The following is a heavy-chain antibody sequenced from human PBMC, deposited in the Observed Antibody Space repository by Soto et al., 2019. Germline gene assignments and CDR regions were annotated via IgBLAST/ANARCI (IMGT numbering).Heavy chain of an antibody. CDR3: ARAPIRVPYYYDSSGYPDAFDI. CDR1: GGSISSGDYY. CDR2: IYYSGST. V-gene: IGHV4-30-4*01. D-gene: IGHD3-22*01. Sequence: SETLSLTCTVSGGSISSGDYYWSWIRQPPGKGLEWIGYIYYSGSTYYNPSLKSRVTISVDTSKNQFSLKLSSVTAADTAVYYCARAPIRVPYYYDSSGYPDAFDIWGQGTMVTVSS. J-gene: IGHJ3*02.